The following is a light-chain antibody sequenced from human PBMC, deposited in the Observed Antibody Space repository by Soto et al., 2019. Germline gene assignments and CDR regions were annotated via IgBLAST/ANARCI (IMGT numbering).Light chain of an antibody. CDR1: SSDVGSYNL. V-gene: IGLV2-14*02. Sequence: QSVLTQPASVSGSPGQSITISCTGTSSDVGSYNLVSWYQQHPGKAPKLMIYEGSKRPSGVSNRFSGSKSGNTASLTISGLQAEDEADYYCSSYTIRSTYVFGTGTKV. CDR2: EGS. CDR3: SSYTIRSTYV. J-gene: IGLJ1*01.